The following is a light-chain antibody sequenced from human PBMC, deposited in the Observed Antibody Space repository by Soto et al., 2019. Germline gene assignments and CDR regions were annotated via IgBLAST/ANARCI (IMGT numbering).Light chain of an antibody. V-gene: IGKV1-5*01. CDR1: QSIGNW. J-gene: IGKJ1*01. CDR3: QQYNSYSPRT. Sequence: DIQMTQSPSTLPASVGDRVTITCRSSQSIGNWLAWYQQKPGKAPNLLIYDASTLENGVPSRFSGSASGTDFTLTISSLQPYDFATYYCQQYNSYSPRTFGQGTKVDIK. CDR2: DAS.